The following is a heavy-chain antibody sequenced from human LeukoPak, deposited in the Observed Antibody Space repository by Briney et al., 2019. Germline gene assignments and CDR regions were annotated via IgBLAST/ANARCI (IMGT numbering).Heavy chain of an antibody. CDR1: GGSISSSLDF. D-gene: IGHD2-21*01. CDR3: ARRAYSVPYAFEI. V-gene: IGHV4-39*01. Sequence: SETLSLTCTVPGGSISSSLDFWGWIRQPPGKGLEWIGTLFYSGSTKYNPSLSSRVNIYAVTSKSQFSLKMTSVTAADTAVYYCARRAYSVPYAFEIWGQGTMVTVS. CDR2: LFYSGST. J-gene: IGHJ3*02.